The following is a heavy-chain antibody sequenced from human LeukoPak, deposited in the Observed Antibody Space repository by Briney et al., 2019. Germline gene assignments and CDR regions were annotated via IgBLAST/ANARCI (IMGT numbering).Heavy chain of an antibody. D-gene: IGHD3-22*01. CDR3: ARAGYYDSSGYDY. CDR2: IWYDGSNK. J-gene: IGHJ4*02. Sequence: GGSLRLSCAASGFTFSSYGMHWVRQAPGKGLEWVAVIWYDGSNKYYAGSVKGRFTISRDNSKNTLYLQMNSLRAEDTAVYYCARAGYYDSSGYDYWGQGTLVTVSS. CDR1: GFTFSSYG. V-gene: IGHV3-33*01.